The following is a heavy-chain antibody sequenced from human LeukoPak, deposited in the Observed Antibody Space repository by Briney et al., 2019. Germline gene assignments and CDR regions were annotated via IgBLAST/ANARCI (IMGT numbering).Heavy chain of an antibody. CDR3: AKDHTPFGGDCYWLLDGMGV. CDR2: ISGSGGST. D-gene: IGHD2-21*02. CDR1: GFTFSSYA. V-gene: IGHV3-23*01. J-gene: IGHJ6*02. Sequence: GGSLRPSCAASGFTFSSYAMSWVRQAPGKGLEWVSAISGSGGSTYYADSVKGRFTISRDNSKNTLYLQMNSLRAEDTAVYYCAKDHTPFGGDCYWLLDGMGVLGQGTTVTVSS.